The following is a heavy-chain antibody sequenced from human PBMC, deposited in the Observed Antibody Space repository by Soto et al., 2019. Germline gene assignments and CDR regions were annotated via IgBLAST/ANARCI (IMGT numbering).Heavy chain of an antibody. CDR3: ARARDGYNFLYEPT. Sequence: GGSLRLSCVASGFTVSSNYMSWVRQAPGKGLEWVSVSYSGGSTDYADSVKGRFTISRDNSKNTLYLQMNSLRAEDTAVYYCARARDGYNFLYEPTWGQGTLVTVPS. CDR1: GFTVSSNY. V-gene: IGHV3-53*01. CDR2: SYSGGST. J-gene: IGHJ4*02. D-gene: IGHD5-12*01.